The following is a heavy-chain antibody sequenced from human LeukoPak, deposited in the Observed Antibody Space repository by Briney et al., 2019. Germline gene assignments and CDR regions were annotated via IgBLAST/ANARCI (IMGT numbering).Heavy chain of an antibody. Sequence: PSETLSLTCTVSGCSFSSYYWIWIRQPPGKGLEWIGNIYYSGSTSYNPSLKSRVTISVDTSRNQFSLNLRSVTAADTAVYYCAKDPSVETSFDYWGHGPLVTVSS. CDR3: AKDPSVETSFDY. V-gene: IGHV4-59*01. J-gene: IGHJ4*01. CDR2: IYYSGST. CDR1: GCSFSSYY.